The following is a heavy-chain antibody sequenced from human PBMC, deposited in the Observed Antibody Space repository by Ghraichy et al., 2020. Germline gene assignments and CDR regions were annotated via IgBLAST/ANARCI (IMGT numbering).Heavy chain of an antibody. CDR2: IYYSGST. CDR3: ALSPTKSYYDSSGYFDY. Sequence: SETLSLTCTVSGGSISSYYWSWIRQPPGKGLEWIGYIYYSGSTNYNPSLKSRVTISVDTSKNQFSLKLSSVTAADTAVYYCALSPTKSYYDSSGYFDYWGQGTLVTVSS. D-gene: IGHD3-22*01. CDR1: GGSISSYY. J-gene: IGHJ4*02. V-gene: IGHV4-59*01.